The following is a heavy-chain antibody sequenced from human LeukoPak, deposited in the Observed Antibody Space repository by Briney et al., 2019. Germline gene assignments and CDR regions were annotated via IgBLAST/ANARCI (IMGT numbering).Heavy chain of an antibody. V-gene: IGHV4-39*01. Sequence: SETLSLTCSVSGDSISSSSHYWGWIRQPPGKGLEWIGTLYYSGSTYYDPSLQSRVTMSVDTSKNQFSLKLSSLAAADTAVYYCARHPRSGYAYGFDAFDIWRQGTVVTVSS. J-gene: IGHJ3*02. CDR2: LYYSGST. CDR1: GDSISSSSHY. D-gene: IGHD5-18*01. CDR3: ARHPRSGYAYGFDAFDI.